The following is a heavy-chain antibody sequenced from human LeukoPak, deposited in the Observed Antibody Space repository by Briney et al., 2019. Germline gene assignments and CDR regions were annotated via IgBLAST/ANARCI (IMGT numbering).Heavy chain of an antibody. CDR3: AKEEGIVVVPAAILVHYGMDV. Sequence: GGSLRLSCAASGFTFSSYAMSWVRQAPGKGLEWVSAIGGSGGSTYYADSVKGRFTISRDNSKNTLYLQMNSLRAEDTAVYYCAKEEGIVVVPAAILVHYGMDVWGQGTTVTVSS. D-gene: IGHD2-2*02. CDR2: IGGSGGST. V-gene: IGHV3-23*01. CDR1: GFTFSSYA. J-gene: IGHJ6*02.